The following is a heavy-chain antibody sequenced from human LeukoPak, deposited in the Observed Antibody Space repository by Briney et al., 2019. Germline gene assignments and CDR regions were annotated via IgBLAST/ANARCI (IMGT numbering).Heavy chain of an antibody. D-gene: IGHD3-3*01. CDR2: IYSGGST. CDR1: GFTVSSNF. Sequence: GGSLRLSCAASGFTVSSNFMTWVRQAPGKGLEWVSVIYSGGSTYYADSVKGRFTISRDNSKNTLYLQMNSLRAEDTALYYCASSLRLVEWLYWGQGTLVTVSS. V-gene: IGHV3-66*01. J-gene: IGHJ4*02. CDR3: ASSLRLVEWLY.